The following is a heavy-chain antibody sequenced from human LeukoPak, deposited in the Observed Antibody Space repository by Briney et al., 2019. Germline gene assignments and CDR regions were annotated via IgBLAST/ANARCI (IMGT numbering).Heavy chain of an antibody. V-gene: IGHV3-30*02. CDR1: GFIFTSYG. CDR2: IRYDGSNK. CDR3: AKLSGAYGDSRDY. J-gene: IGHJ4*02. D-gene: IGHD4-17*01. Sequence: GGSLRLSCAASGFIFTSYGMHWVRQAPGKGLEWVAFIRYDGSNKYYADSVKGRFTISRDYSKNTLYLQVNSLRPEDTAVYYCAKLSGAYGDSRDYWGQGTLVTVSS.